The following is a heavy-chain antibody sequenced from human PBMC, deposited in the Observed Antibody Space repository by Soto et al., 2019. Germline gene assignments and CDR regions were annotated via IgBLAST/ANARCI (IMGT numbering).Heavy chain of an antibody. D-gene: IGHD2-2*01. CDR1: GGTFSSYS. CDR2: IIPISETT. Sequence: SVKVSCKASGGTFSSYSISWVRQAPGQGLEWMGGIIPISETTNYAQKFQGRVTITADESKSTAYMELSSLRSEDTAVYYCARSQGSSTSLEIYYYYYYGMDVWGQGTTVTVSS. V-gene: IGHV1-69*13. CDR3: ARSQGSSTSLEIYYYYYYGMDV. J-gene: IGHJ6*02.